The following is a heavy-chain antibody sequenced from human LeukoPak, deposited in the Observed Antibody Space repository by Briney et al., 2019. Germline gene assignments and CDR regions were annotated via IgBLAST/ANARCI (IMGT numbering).Heavy chain of an antibody. V-gene: IGHV4-61*05. Sequence: SETLSLTCTVSGYSISSGYFWGWIRQPPGKGLEWIGYIYYSGSTNYNPSLKSRVTISVDTSKSQFSLKLTSVTAADTAIYYCARVTLTTTARAFDIWGQGTMVTVSS. CDR1: GYSISSGYF. J-gene: IGHJ3*02. CDR2: IYYSGST. D-gene: IGHD1-14*01. CDR3: ARVTLTTTARAFDI.